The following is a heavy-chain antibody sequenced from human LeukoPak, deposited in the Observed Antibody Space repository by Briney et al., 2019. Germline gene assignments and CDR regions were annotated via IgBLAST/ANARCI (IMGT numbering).Heavy chain of an antibody. CDR1: GFTFSSYS. D-gene: IGHD3-10*01. J-gene: IGHJ5*02. CDR3: AREYAGSGSYYFGGSSWFDP. CDR2: ISSSSSYI. Sequence: PGGSLRLSCAASGFTFSSYSMNWVRQAPGKGLEWVSSISSSSSYIYYADSVKGRFTISRDNAKNSLYLQMNSLRAEDTAVYYCAREYAGSGSYYFGGSSWFDPWGQGTLVTVSS. V-gene: IGHV3-21*01.